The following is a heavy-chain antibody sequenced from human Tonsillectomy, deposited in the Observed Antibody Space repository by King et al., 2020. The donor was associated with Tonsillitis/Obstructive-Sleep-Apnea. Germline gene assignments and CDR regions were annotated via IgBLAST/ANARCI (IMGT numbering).Heavy chain of an antibody. V-gene: IGHV3-7*04. CDR1: GFTFSSYW. CDR3: ARDGDIVVVPAAMRLQGWFDP. Sequence: VQLVESGGGLVQPGGSLRLSCAASGFTFSSYWMSWVRQAPGKGLEWVANIKQDGSEKYYVDSVKGRFTISRDNAKNSLYLQMNSLRAEDTAVYYCARDGDIVVVPAAMRLQGWFDPWGQGTLVTVSS. J-gene: IGHJ5*02. D-gene: IGHD2-2*01. CDR2: IKQDGSEK.